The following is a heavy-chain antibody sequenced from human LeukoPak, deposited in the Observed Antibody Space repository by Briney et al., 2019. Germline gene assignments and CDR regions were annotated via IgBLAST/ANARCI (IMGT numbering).Heavy chain of an antibody. CDR2: ISSSSSYI. D-gene: IGHD1-26*01. CDR3: ARAYSERYGLGYYYMDV. V-gene: IGHV3-21*01. J-gene: IGHJ6*03. Sequence: PGGFLRLSCAASGFTFSSYSMNWVRQAPGKGLEWVSSISSSSSYIYYADSVKGRFTISRDNAKKSLYLQMNSLRVEDTAVYYCARAYSERYGLGYYYMDVWGKGTTVTVSS. CDR1: GFTFSSYS.